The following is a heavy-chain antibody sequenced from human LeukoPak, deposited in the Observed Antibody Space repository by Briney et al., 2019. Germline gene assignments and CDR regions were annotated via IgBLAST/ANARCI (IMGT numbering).Heavy chain of an antibody. D-gene: IGHD3-22*01. J-gene: IGHJ4*02. V-gene: IGHV5-51*01. CDR2: IYPGDSDT. CDR3: ARDGNYYDSSGYYLHY. Sequence: GESLKTSCKGSGYSFTSYWIGWVRQMPGKGLEWMGIIYPGDSDTRYSPSLQGQVTISADKSISTAYLQWSSLKASDTAMYYCARDGNYYDSSGYYLHYWGQGTLVTVSS. CDR1: GYSFTSYW.